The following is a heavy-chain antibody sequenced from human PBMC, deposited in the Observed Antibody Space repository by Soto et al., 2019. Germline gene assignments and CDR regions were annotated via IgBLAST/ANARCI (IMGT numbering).Heavy chain of an antibody. V-gene: IGHV3-23*01. D-gene: IGHD6-19*01. J-gene: IGHJ5*02. Sequence: GGSLRLSCAASGFTFSSYAMSWVRQAPGKGLEWVSAISGSGGSTYYADSVKGRFTISRDNSKNTLYLQMNSLRAEDTAVYYCAKDQDSSGWYLYNWFDPWGQGTLVTVSS. CDR2: ISGSGGST. CDR1: GFTFSSYA. CDR3: AKDQDSSGWYLYNWFDP.